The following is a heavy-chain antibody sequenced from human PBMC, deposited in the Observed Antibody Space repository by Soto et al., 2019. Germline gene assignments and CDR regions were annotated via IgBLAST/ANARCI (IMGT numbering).Heavy chain of an antibody. CDR3: SGCSGGACHQNYGMYV. D-gene: IGHD2-15*01. CDR1: GFTFSSCT. J-gene: IGHJ6*02. Sequence: EVHLVESGGGLVKPGGSLRLSCAVSGFTFSSCTMNWVRQAPGKGLEWVSSISPSTSHIYYADSVKGRFTISRDNAKNSLLLQLSSLRAEDTAVYYCSGCSGGACHQNYGMYVWGQGTTVTVSS. CDR2: ISPSTSHI. V-gene: IGHV3-21*01.